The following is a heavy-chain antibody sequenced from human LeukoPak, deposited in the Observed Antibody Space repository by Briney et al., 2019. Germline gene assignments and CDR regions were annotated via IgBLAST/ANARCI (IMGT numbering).Heavy chain of an antibody. CDR3: ARRGDAEFDY. J-gene: IGHJ4*02. V-gene: IGHV4-39*01. D-gene: IGHD3-10*01. Sequence: SETLSLTCTVSGGSISSSGYYWGWIRQPPGTGLEWIGSILYSGSTYYNPSLKSRVTISVDTSKNQFSLTLTSVTAADTAVYYCARRGDAEFDYWGQGTLVTVSS. CDR2: ILYSGST. CDR1: GGSISSSGYY.